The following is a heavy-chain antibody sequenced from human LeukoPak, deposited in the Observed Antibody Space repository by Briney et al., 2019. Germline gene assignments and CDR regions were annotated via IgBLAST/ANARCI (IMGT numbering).Heavy chain of an antibody. D-gene: IGHD1-1*01. V-gene: IGHV3-21*04. Sequence: GGSLRLSCAASGFMFSNYNINWVRQAPGKGLEWVSSITSSSSYKYYADSVKGRFTISRDNAKNSLYLQMNSLRAEDTALYYCARGTSDARYYFDYWGQGILVTVSS. J-gene: IGHJ4*02. CDR2: ITSSSSYK. CDR3: ARGTSDARYYFDY. CDR1: GFMFSNYN.